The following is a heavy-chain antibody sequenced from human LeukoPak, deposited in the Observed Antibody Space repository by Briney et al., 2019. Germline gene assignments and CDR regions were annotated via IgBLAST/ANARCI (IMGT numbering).Heavy chain of an antibody. CDR2: IYDSVST. D-gene: IGHD5-24*01. V-gene: IGHV4-59*08. CDR1: GDSTSSDY. Sequence: SETLSLTCTVSGDSTSSDYWSWIRQPPGKGLEWIAYIYDSVSTNYNPSLKSRVTISADTSKNQFSLRVTSVTAADTAVYYCARGWRDCYNFRYWGQGALVTVSS. CDR3: ARGWRDCYNFRY. J-gene: IGHJ4*02.